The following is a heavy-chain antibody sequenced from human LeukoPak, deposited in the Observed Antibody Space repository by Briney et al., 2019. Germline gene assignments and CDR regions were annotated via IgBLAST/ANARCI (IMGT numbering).Heavy chain of an antibody. D-gene: IGHD3-10*01. CDR2: INHSGST. J-gene: IGHJ1*01. Sequence: SETLSLTCAVYGGSFSDYYWSWIRQPPGKGLEWIGEINHSGSTNYNPSLKSRVTISVDTSKNQFSLKLSSVTAADTAVYYCARGKDVLLWFGELRPGYFQHWGQGTLVTVSS. V-gene: IGHV4-34*01. CDR1: GGSFSDYY. CDR3: ARGKDVLLWFGELRPGYFQH.